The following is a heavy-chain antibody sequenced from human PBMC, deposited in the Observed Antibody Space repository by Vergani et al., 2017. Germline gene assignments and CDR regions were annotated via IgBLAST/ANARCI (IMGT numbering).Heavy chain of an antibody. CDR3: AKCSSVTTYYYYYMDV. V-gene: IGHV3-23*01. CDR2: ISGSGGST. Sequence: EVQLLESGGGLVQPGGSLRLSCAASGFTFSSYAMSWVRQAPGKGLEWVAAISGSGGSTYYADSVKGRFTISRDNSKNTLYLQMNSLSAEDAAVDYCAKCSSVTTYYYYYMDVWGKGTTVTVSS. D-gene: IGHD4-11*01. CDR1: GFTFSSYA. J-gene: IGHJ6*03.